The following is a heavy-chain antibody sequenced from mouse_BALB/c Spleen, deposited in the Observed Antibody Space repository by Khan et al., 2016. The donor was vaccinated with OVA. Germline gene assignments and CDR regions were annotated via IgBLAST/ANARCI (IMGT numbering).Heavy chain of an antibody. CDR2: ICSAGST. Sequence: QVQLKQSGPGLVQPSQSLSITCTVSGFSLTNYSVHWVRQSPGKGLEWLGVICSAGSTDYNAAFISRLSISKDNSRSQVFFKMNRLKTKDTAVDYCARRGCDYGRGAWFAYWGRGTLVTVSA. CDR3: ARRGCDYGRGAWFAY. D-gene: IGHD2-4*01. J-gene: IGHJ3*01. V-gene: IGHV2-2*02. CDR1: GFSLTNYS.